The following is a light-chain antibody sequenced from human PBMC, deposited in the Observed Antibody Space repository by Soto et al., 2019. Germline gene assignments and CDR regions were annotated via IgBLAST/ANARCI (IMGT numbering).Light chain of an antibody. J-gene: IGLJ1*01. CDR2: EVT. Sequence: LTQPASVSGSPGQSIAISCTGTRSDVGAYNYVSWYQQHPGKAPKLMISEVTNRPSGVSDRFSGSKSGNTAFLTISGLQAEDEADYYCSSFTSRFTFVFGTGTKVTVL. CDR1: RSDVGAYNY. V-gene: IGLV2-14*01. CDR3: SSFTSRFTFV.